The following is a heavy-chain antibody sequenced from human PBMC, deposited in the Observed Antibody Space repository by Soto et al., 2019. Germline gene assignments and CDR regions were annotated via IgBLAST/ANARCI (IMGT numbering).Heavy chain of an antibody. CDR3: ARDIRSNFWRCYYPYYFDY. CDR1: GGTFSSYA. D-gene: IGHD3-3*01. J-gene: IGHJ4*02. V-gene: IGHV1-69*01. CDR2: IIPIFGTA. Sequence: QVQLVQSGAEVKKPGSSVKVSCKASGGTFSSYAISWVRQAPGQGLEWMGGIIPIFGTANYAQKFQGRVTITADEATGTAYMELSSLRAEDTAVYYCARDIRSNFWRCYYPYYFDYLGQGTLVTVSS.